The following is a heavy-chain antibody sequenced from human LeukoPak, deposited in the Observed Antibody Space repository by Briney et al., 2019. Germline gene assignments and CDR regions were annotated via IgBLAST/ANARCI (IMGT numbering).Heavy chain of an antibody. D-gene: IGHD3-22*01. J-gene: IGHJ4*02. CDR1: GFTFSDYY. CDR3: ARHSSGWSFDY. Sequence: GGSLRLSCAAPGFTFSDYYMTWIRQAPGKGLEWLSYIISSGTTIYYADSVKGRFTVSRDNAKNSLYLQVNSLRAEDTAVYYCARHSSGWSFDYWGQGTLVTVSS. V-gene: IGHV3-11*04. CDR2: IISSGTTI.